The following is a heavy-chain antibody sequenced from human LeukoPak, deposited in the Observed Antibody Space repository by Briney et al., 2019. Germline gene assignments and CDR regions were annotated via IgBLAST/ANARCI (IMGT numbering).Heavy chain of an antibody. Sequence: GGFLRLSCAASGFTFSSYELNWVRQAPGKGLEWVSYISSSGSTIYYADSVKGRFTISRDNAKNSLYLQMNSLRAEDTAVYYCARDNRCSGGSCYSGPDAFDIWGQGTMVTVSS. J-gene: IGHJ3*02. CDR1: GFTFSSYE. CDR3: ARDNRCSGGSCYSGPDAFDI. V-gene: IGHV3-48*03. D-gene: IGHD2-15*01. CDR2: ISSSGSTI.